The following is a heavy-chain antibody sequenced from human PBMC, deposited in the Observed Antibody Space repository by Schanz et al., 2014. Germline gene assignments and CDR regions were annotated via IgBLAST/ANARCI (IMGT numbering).Heavy chain of an antibody. CDR2: ISTSIGNT. CDR3: ARRRWDTLYVGYYFDY. D-gene: IGHD1-26*01. V-gene: IGHV1-18*01. Sequence: QVRLVQSGAELKMPGASVKVSCKASGYTFTSYGITWVRQAPGQGLEWIGWISTSIGNTNYAQKFQGRVTMTTDTSTSTAYMELRSLRSEDTAVYYCARRRWDTLYVGYYFDYWGQGTLVTVSS. J-gene: IGHJ4*02. CDR1: GYTFTSYG.